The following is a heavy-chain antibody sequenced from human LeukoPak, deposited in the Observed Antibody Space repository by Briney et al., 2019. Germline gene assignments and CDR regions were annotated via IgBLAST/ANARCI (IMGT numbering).Heavy chain of an antibody. J-gene: IGHJ4*02. Sequence: GGSLRLSCAASGFXFSSYGMHWVRQAPGKGLQWVAVISYDGSNKYYADSVKGRFTISRDNSKNTLYLQMNSLRAEDTAVYYCAKGGEVVSATRVDYWGQGTLVSVSS. D-gene: IGHD2-15*01. V-gene: IGHV3-30*18. CDR1: GFXFSSYG. CDR3: AKGGEVVSATRVDY. CDR2: ISYDGSNK.